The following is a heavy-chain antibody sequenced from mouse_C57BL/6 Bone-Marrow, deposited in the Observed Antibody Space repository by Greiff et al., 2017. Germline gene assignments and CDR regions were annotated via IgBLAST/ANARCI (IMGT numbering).Heavy chain of an antibody. CDR3: ARSGMTNWYFDV. CDR2: ISYSGNT. CDR1: GYSITSDY. V-gene: IGHV3-8*01. Sequence: EVQLQESGPGLAKPSQTLSLPRSVTGYSITSDYWNWIRKFPGNKLEYMGYISYSGNTHYNTTLKSRISITRDTPNNQYYLQLNSVTTEDTATYYCARSGMTNWYFDVWGTGTTITVSS. J-gene: IGHJ1*03. D-gene: IGHD2-13*01.